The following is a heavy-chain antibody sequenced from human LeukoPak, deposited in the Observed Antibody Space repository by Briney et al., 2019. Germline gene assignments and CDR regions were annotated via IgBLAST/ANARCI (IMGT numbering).Heavy chain of an antibody. J-gene: IGHJ6*02. V-gene: IGHV3-23*01. Sequence: GGSLRLSCVASGFIFNNYAMNWVRQAPGKGLEWVSLIIGSSGTTFYADSVKGRFTISRDKSKSTLYLQMNSLRAEDTAVYYCAKEYGDYALGYYYGMDVWGQGTTVTVSS. D-gene: IGHD4-17*01. CDR3: AKEYGDYALGYYYGMDV. CDR1: GFIFNNYA. CDR2: IIGSSGTT.